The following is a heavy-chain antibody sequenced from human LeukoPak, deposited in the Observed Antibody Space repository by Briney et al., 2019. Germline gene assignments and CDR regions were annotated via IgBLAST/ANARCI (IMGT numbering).Heavy chain of an antibody. CDR1: GDSVSSNSAA. D-gene: IGHD6-13*01. V-gene: IGHV6-1*01. Sequence: PSQTLSLTCAISGDSVSSNSAAWNWIRQSPSRGLEWLRRTYYRSKWYNDYAVSVKSRITINPDTSKNQFSLQLNSVTPEDTAVYYCARDTGIAAAGTEAFDIWGQGTMVTVSS. CDR2: TYYRSKWYN. J-gene: IGHJ3*02. CDR3: ARDTGIAAAGTEAFDI.